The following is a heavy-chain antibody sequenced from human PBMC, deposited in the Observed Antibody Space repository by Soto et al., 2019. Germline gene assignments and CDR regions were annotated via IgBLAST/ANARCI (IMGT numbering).Heavy chain of an antibody. CDR1: GGTFSSYA. Sequence: QVQLVQSGAEVKKPGSSVKVSCKASGGTFSSYAISWVRQAPGQGLEWMGGIIPIFGTANYAQKFQGRVTITADESTSTDYMELSSLRSEATAVYCCARARGSVDWFVSLDYWGQGTLVTVSS. V-gene: IGHV1-69*01. CDR2: IIPIFGTA. D-gene: IGHD3-9*01. J-gene: IGHJ4*02. CDR3: ARARGSVDWFVSLDY.